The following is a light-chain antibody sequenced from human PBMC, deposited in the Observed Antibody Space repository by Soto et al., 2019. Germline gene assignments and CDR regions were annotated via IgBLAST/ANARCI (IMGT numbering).Light chain of an antibody. CDR3: QQLNGYLELT. CDR2: DAS. CDR1: QGISTY. V-gene: IGKV1-9*01. Sequence: DIQLTQSPSFLSASVVDRVTIACRAGQGISTYLAWYQQKLGKAPKLLIYDASTLQSGVPSRFSGSRSGTKFTLTISSLQPEDFATYYCQQLNGYLELTFGGGTKVDIK. J-gene: IGKJ4*01.